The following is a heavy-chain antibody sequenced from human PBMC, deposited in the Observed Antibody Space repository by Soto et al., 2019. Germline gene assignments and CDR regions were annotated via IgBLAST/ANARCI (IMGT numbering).Heavy chain of an antibody. Sequence: EVQLVESGGGLVQPGGSLRLSCAASGFTFSSYSMNWVRQAPGKGLEWVSYISSSSSTIYYADSVKGRFTISRDNAKNSLYLQMNSLRAEDTAVYYCAKVPHYDFPPYYYYGMDVWGQGTTVTVSS. CDR3: AKVPHYDFPPYYYYGMDV. CDR2: ISSSSSTI. J-gene: IGHJ6*02. D-gene: IGHD3-3*01. CDR1: GFTFSSYS. V-gene: IGHV3-48*01.